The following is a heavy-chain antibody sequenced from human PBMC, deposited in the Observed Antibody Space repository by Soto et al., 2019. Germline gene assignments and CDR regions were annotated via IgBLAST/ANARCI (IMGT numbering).Heavy chain of an antibody. CDR1: GFTFDDYT. D-gene: IGHD3-22*01. CDR3: AKGPPYYYDSSGYYPH. V-gene: IGHV3-43*01. CDR2: ISWDGGGT. Sequence: GGSLRLSCAASGFTFDDYTMHWVRQAPGKGLEWVSLISWDGGGTYYADSVKGRFTISRDNSKNSLYLQMNSLRTEDTALYYCAKGPPYYYDSSGYYPHWGQGTLVTVSS. J-gene: IGHJ4*02.